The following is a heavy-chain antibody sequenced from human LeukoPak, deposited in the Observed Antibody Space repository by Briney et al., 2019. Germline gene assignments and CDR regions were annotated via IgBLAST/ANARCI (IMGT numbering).Heavy chain of an antibody. Sequence: GGSLRLSCAVSGLTFSDYYMSWTRQAPGKGPELVSYISPSGSSIFYVDSVKGRFTISRDNAKNSLYLQMNSLRAEDTAVYYCSTDYYGSGRPGFGYWGQGSLVTVS. CDR3: STDYYGSGRPGFGY. CDR1: GLTFSDYY. J-gene: IGHJ4*02. D-gene: IGHD3-10*01. V-gene: IGHV3-11*01. CDR2: ISPSGSSI.